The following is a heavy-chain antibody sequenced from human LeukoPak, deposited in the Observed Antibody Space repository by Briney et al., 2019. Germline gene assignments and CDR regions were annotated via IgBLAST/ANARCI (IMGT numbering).Heavy chain of an antibody. CDR3: ARARGRFGELLDAY. CDR1: GFTFSSYS. CDR2: ISSSSSTI. Sequence: PGGSLRLSCAASGFTFSSYSMNWVRQAPGKGLEWVSYISSSSSTIYYADSAKGRFTISRDNAKNSLYLQMNSLRAEDTAVYYCARARGRFGELLDAYWGQGTLVTVSS. V-gene: IGHV3-48*04. J-gene: IGHJ4*02. D-gene: IGHD3-10*01.